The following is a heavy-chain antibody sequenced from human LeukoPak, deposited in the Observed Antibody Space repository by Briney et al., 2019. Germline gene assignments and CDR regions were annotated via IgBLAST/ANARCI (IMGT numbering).Heavy chain of an antibody. D-gene: IGHD2-15*01. J-gene: IGHJ4*02. CDR1: GFTFSPYG. Sequence: GGSLRLSCAASGFTFSPYGMHWVRQAPGKGLEWVAVISYDGSNKYYADSVKGRFTISRDNSKNTLYLQMNSLRAEDTAVYYCAKGSCSGGSCYSSSNFDYWGQGTLVTVSS. CDR2: ISYDGSNK. CDR3: AKGSCSGGSCYSSSNFDY. V-gene: IGHV3-30*18.